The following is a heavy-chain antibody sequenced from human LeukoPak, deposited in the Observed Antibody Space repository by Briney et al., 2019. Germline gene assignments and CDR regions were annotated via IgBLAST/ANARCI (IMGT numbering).Heavy chain of an antibody. D-gene: IGHD6-19*01. V-gene: IGHV1-18*01. J-gene: IGHJ4*02. CDR1: GYILTSYG. CDR2: ISAYNGNT. CDR3: ASDGGIAVADQVY. Sequence: GASVTVSCKASGYILTSYGISCVRQAPGQGREWMGWISAYNGNTNYAQKLQGRVTMTTDTSTSTAYMELRSLRSDDTAVYYSASDGGIAVADQVYWGQGTLATVSS.